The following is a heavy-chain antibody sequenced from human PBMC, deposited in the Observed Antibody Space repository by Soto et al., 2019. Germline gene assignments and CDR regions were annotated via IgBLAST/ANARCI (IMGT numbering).Heavy chain of an antibody. Sequence: ASVKVSCKASGYTFTSYGISWVRQAPGQGLEWMGWISAYNGNTNYAQKLQGRVTMTTDTSTSTAYMELRSLRSDDTAVYYCARDRGADYVWGSYRDKLDYWGQGTLVTVSS. J-gene: IGHJ4*02. CDR2: ISAYNGNT. V-gene: IGHV1-18*01. CDR3: ARDRGADYVWGSYRDKLDY. D-gene: IGHD3-16*02. CDR1: GYTFTSYG.